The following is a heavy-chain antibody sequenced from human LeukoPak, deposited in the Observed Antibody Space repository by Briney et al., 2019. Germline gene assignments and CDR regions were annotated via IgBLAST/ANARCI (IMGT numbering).Heavy chain of an antibody. Sequence: GGSLRLACAASGFTFSGFAMSWIRQAPGKGLEWVSSISRGGESTFCADSVRGRFTISRDNSKNTVSLQMESLRAEDTAVYYCARDPRGPTTYDSSARDSLDYWGQGTLVTVSS. CDR3: ARDPRGPTTYDSSARDSLDY. CDR1: GFTFSGFA. CDR2: ISRGGEST. V-gene: IGHV3-23*01. J-gene: IGHJ4*02. D-gene: IGHD3-22*01.